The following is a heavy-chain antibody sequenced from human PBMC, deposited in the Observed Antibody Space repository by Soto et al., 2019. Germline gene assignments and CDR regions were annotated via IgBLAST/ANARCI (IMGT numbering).Heavy chain of an antibody. J-gene: IGHJ6*02. CDR1: GFTFDDYA. Sequence: GGSLRLSCAASGFTFDDYAMHWVRQAPGKGLEWVSGISWNSGSIGYADSVKGRFTISRDNAKNSLYLQMNSLRAEDTALYYCAKDGLVGAGHYYYGMDVWGQGTTVTVSS. D-gene: IGHD1-26*01. V-gene: IGHV3-9*01. CDR2: ISWNSGSI. CDR3: AKDGLVGAGHYYYGMDV.